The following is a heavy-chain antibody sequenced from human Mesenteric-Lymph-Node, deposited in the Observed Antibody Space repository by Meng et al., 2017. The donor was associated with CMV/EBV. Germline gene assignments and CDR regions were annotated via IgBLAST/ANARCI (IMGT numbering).Heavy chain of an antibody. CDR2: ISSSSSSYI. D-gene: IGHD6-13*01. CDR1: GFTFSSYS. CDR3: ARGALFRGIAARRNGYGMDV. Sequence: GESLKISCAASGFTFSSYSMNWVRQAPGKGLEWVSSISSSSSSYIYYADSVKGRFTISRDNAKNSLYLQMNSLRAEDTAVYYCARGALFRGIAARRNGYGMDVWGQGTTVTVSS. V-gene: IGHV3-21*01. J-gene: IGHJ6*02.